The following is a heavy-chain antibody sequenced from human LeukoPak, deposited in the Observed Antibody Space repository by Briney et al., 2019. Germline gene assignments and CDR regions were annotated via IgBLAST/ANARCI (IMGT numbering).Heavy chain of an antibody. V-gene: IGHV1-69*13. D-gene: IGHD6-19*01. Sequence: WASVKVSCKASGGTFSSYAISWVRQAPGQGLEWMGGIIPIFGTANYAQKFQGRVTITADESTSTAYMELSSLRSEDTAVYYCARPYSSGWQYYFDYWSQGTLVTVSS. CDR2: IIPIFGTA. J-gene: IGHJ4*02. CDR3: ARPYSSGWQYYFDY. CDR1: GGTFSSYA.